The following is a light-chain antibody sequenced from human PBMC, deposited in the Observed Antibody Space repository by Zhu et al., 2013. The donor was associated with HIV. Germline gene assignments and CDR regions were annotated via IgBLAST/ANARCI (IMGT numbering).Light chain of an antibody. CDR2: DVN. CDR1: SSDIGAYMY. V-gene: IGLV2-11*01. J-gene: IGLJ2*01. Sequence: QSALTQPPSVSGSPGQSVTISCTGSSSDIGAYMYVSWYQQHPGKAPKLVISDVNKRPSGVPNRFSGSKSGDTASLTISGLQAEDEADYYCCAYAGSSVFLKFGGGTKLTVL. CDR3: CAYAGSSVFLK.